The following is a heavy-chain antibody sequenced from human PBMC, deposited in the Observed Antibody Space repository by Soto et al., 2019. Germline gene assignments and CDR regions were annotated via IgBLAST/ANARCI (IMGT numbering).Heavy chain of an antibody. CDR1: GGTFSSYA. J-gene: IGHJ4*02. D-gene: IGHD3-22*01. V-gene: IGHV1-69*12. CDR3: ASHYYDSSGYYPPIY. CDR2: IIPIFGTA. Sequence: QVQLVQSGAEVKKPGSSVKVSCKASGGTFSSYAISWVRQAPGQGLEWMGGIIPIFGTANYAQKFQGRVTITADESTSTAYMELSSLRSEDSAVYYCASHYYDSSGYYPPIYWGQGTLVTLSS.